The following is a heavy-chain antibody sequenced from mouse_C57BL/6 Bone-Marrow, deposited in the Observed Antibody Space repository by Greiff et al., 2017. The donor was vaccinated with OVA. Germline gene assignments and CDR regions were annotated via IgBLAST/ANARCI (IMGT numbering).Heavy chain of an antibody. J-gene: IGHJ2*01. CDR1: GFTFTDYY. Sequence: EVMLVESGGGLVQPGGSLSLSCAASGFTFTDYYMSWVRQPPGKALEWLGFIRNTANGYTTEYSASVKGRLTISRYNAQSILYLQKNALRAEDSATYYGARSRRGPYYLDYWGQGTTLTVSS. CDR3: ARSRRGPYYLDY. V-gene: IGHV7-3*01. CDR2: IRNTANGYTT.